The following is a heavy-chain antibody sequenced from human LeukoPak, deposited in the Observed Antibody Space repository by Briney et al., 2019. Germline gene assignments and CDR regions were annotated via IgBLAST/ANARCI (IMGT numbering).Heavy chain of an antibody. Sequence: PGGSLRLSCRASGFPLSSYWVSWVRQAPGKGLEWVAMIDQDGGEEHYLDSVKGRFTISRDNAENSVYLQVNSLRVDDTAVHYCAGSTGWLLDNWGQGTLATVSS. CDR2: IDQDGGEE. D-gene: IGHD2-2*01. V-gene: IGHV3-7*01. CDR3: AGSTGWLLDN. CDR1: GFPLSSYW. J-gene: IGHJ4*02.